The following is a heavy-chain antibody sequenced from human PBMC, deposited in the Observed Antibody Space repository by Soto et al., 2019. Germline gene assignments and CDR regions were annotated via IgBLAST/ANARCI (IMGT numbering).Heavy chain of an antibody. J-gene: IGHJ4*02. D-gene: IGHD2-15*01. CDR1: GYTFTSYD. CDR2: MNPNSGNT. V-gene: IGHV1-8*01. Sequence: GASVKVSCKASGYTFTSYDINWVRQATGQGLEWMGWMNPNSGNTGYAQKFQGRVTMTRNTSISTAYMELSSLRSEDTAVYYCARARYCSGGSCYLRGTFDYWGQGTLVTVSS. CDR3: ARARYCSGGSCYLRGTFDY.